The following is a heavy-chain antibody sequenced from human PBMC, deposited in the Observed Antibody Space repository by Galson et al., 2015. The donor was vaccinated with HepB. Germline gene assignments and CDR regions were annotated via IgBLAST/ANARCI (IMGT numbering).Heavy chain of an antibody. CDR2: INHSGST. CDR1: GGSFSGYY. J-gene: IGHJ5*02. V-gene: IGHV4-34*01. Sequence: ETLSLTCAVYGGSFSGYYWSWIRQPPGKGLEWIGEINHSGSTNYNPSLKSRVTISVDTAKNQFSLKLTSVTAADTTVYYCARGRGSDWFDPWGQGTLVTVSS. CDR3: ARGRGSDWFDP.